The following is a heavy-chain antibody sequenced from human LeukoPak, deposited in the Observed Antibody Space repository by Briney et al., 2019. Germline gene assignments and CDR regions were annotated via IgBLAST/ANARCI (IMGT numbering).Heavy chain of an antibody. CDR1: GYTFTGYY. Sequence: ASVKVSCKASGYTFTGYYMHWVRQATGQGLEWMGWMNPNSGNTGYAQKFQGRVTMTRNTSISTAYMELSSLRSEDTAVYYCARGGWFGETGWFDPWGQGTLVTVSS. J-gene: IGHJ5*02. V-gene: IGHV1-8*02. CDR2: MNPNSGNT. CDR3: ARGGWFGETGWFDP. D-gene: IGHD3-10*01.